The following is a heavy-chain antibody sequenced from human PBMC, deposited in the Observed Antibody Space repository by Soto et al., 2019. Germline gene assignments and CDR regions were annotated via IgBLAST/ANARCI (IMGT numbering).Heavy chain of an antibody. CDR2: IDGNGISK. CDR1: GFTFGSHS. V-gene: IGHV3-23*01. D-gene: IGHD3-22*01. J-gene: IGHJ4*02. CDR3: AKDYEFFAN. Sequence: EVQVLESGGGLVQPGGSVSLYCAGSGFTFGSHSMTWVRQAPGKGLEWVSAIDGNGISKYYADSVKGSFTIYRDNYKNTLYLRMNSLGPEETAVYFCAKDYEFFANWGQGTLVTVSS.